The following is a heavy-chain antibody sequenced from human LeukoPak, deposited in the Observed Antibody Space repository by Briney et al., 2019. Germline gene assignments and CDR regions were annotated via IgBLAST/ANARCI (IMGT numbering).Heavy chain of an antibody. CDR2: IYTSRST. CDR3: ARGGAIRYYYGMDV. V-gene: IGHV4-4*07. J-gene: IGHJ6*02. Sequence: SETLSLTCTVSGGSISSYYWSWIRQPAGKGLEWIGRIYTSRSTNYNPSLKSRVTMSVDTSKNQFSLKLSSVTAADTAVYYCARGGAIRYYYGMDVWGQGTTVTVSS. CDR1: GGSISSYY. D-gene: IGHD1-26*01.